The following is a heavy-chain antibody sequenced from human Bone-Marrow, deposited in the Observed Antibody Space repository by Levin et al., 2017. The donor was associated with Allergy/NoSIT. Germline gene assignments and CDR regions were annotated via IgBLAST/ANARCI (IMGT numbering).Heavy chain of an antibody. J-gene: IGHJ4*02. CDR1: GFTFSSYG. V-gene: IGHV3-30*18. Sequence: GGSLRLSCAASGFTFSSYGMHWVRQAPGKGLEWVAVISYDGSNKYYADSVKGRFTISRDNSKNTLYLQMNSLRAEDTAVYYCAKDLEIAAAGFPPFDYWGQGTLVTVSS. CDR2: ISYDGSNK. CDR3: AKDLEIAAAGFPPFDY. D-gene: IGHD6-13*01.